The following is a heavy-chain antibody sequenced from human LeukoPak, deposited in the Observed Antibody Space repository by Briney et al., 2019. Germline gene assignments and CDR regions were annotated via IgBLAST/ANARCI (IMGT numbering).Heavy chain of an antibody. Sequence: PGGSLRLSCAAFGFTFSSYAMSWVRQAPGKGLEWVSAISGSGGSTYYADSVKGRFTISRDNAKNSLYLQMNSLRAEDTAVYYCARDLRFDYWGQGTLVTVSS. CDR3: ARDLRFDY. CDR1: GFTFSSYA. V-gene: IGHV3-23*01. J-gene: IGHJ4*02. CDR2: ISGSGGST.